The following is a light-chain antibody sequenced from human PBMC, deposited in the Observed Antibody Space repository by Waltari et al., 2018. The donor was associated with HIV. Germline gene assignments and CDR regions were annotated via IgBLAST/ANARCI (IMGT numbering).Light chain of an antibody. CDR2: QDS. CDR3: QAWDSSTAV. Sequence: SYELPQPPSVSVSPGQPARIPRPGDKLGATYAGWYQQKPGQSPVLVIYQDSKRPSGIPERFSGSNSGNTATLTISGTQAMDEADYYCQAWDSSTAVFGGGTKLTVL. V-gene: IGLV3-1*01. CDR1: KLGATY. J-gene: IGLJ3*02.